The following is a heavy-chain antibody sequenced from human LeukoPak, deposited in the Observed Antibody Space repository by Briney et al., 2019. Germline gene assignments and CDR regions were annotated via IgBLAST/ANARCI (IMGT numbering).Heavy chain of an antibody. CDR2: IGGSGGST. CDR3: AKSDDSSGYYYGIVY. V-gene: IGHV3-23*01. Sequence: PGGSLRLSCAASGFTFSSYAMSWVRQAPGKGLEWVSAIGGSGGSTYYADSVKGRFTISRDNSKNTLYLQMNSLRAEDTALYYCAKSDDSSGYYYGIVYWGQGTLVTVSS. J-gene: IGHJ4*02. CDR1: GFTFSSYA. D-gene: IGHD3-22*01.